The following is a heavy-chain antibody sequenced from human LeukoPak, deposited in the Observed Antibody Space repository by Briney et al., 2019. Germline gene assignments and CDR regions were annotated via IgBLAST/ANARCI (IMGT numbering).Heavy chain of an antibody. V-gene: IGHV3-21*04. CDR2: ISSSNSYI. D-gene: IGHD1-26*01. CDR3: ARGGIVGAKDAIDI. CDR1: GFTFSTYS. J-gene: IGHJ3*02. Sequence: GGSLRLSCAASGFTFSTYSMNWVRQAPGKGLEWVSSISSSNSYIYYGDSVKGRFTISRDNAKKSLYLQMNSLRADDTAVYYCARGGIVGAKDAIDIWGQGTMVTVSS.